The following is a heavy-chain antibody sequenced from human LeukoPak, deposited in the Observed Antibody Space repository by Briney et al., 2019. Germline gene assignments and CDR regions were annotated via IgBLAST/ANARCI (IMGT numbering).Heavy chain of an antibody. J-gene: IGHJ2*01. CDR2: IYYSGST. CDR1: GGSISSYY. CDR3: ARIRAAAGSYLLWYFDL. D-gene: IGHD6-13*01. Sequence: SETLSLTCTVSGGSISSYYWSWIRQPPGKGLEWIGYIYYSGSTNYNPSLKSRVTISVDTSKNQFSLKLSSVTAADTAVYYCARIRAAAGSYLLWYFDLWGRGTLVTVSS. V-gene: IGHV4-59*12.